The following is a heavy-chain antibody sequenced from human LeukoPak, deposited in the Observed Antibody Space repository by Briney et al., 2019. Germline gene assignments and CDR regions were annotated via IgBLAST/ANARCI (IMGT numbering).Heavy chain of an antibody. J-gene: IGHJ4*02. CDR1: GFTFSSYG. V-gene: IGHV3-30*03. D-gene: IGHD4-17*01. CDR3: ASAFRNDYANY. Sequence: PGRSLRLSCAASGFTFSSYGMHWVRQAPGKGLEWVAVISYDGSNKYYADSVKGRFTISRDNSKNTLYPQMNSLRAEDTAVYYCASAFRNDYANYWGQGTLVTVSS. CDR2: ISYDGSNK.